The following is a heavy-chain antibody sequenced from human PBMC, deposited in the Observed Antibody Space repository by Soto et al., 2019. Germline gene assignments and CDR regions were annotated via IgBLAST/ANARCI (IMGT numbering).Heavy chain of an antibody. CDR2: IWYDGSHK. D-gene: IGHD4-17*01. V-gene: IGHV3-33*01. J-gene: IGHJ6*02. Sequence: QVQLVESGGGVVQPGRSLRLSCAASGVTFSSYGMHWVRQAPGKGLEWVAVIWYDGSHKYYADSVKGRFTISRDNSKNTMYLQMNSLRAEDTAVYYCARVSTVTTGRSYYYYYYGMDVWGQGTTVTVSS. CDR3: ARVSTVTTGRSYYYYYYGMDV. CDR1: GVTFSSYG.